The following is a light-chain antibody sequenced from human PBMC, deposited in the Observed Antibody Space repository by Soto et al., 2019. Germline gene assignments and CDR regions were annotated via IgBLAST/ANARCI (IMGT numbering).Light chain of an antibody. J-gene: IGKJ3*01. Sequence: DIQMTQSPPSLSASVGDRVTITCQASHDIGNSLNWYQDKPGQAPKLVIYDAYNLETGVPSTFSGNGYGTDFTFTISSLRSEDIATYYCQKSAHLPLFGPGTKVDMK. V-gene: IGKV1-33*01. CDR1: HDIGNS. CDR3: QKSAHLPL. CDR2: DAY.